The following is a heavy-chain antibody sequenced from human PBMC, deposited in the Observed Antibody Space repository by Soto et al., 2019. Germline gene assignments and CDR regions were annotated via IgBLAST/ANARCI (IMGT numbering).Heavy chain of an antibody. J-gene: IGHJ4*02. D-gene: IGHD2-8*02. CDR2: INHSGST. CDR1: GGPFSGYY. CDR3: ARDKITGLFDY. V-gene: IGHV4-34*01. Sequence: PSETLSLTCAVYGGPFSGYYWTWIRQPPGTGLEWIGEINHSGSTNYNPSLKSRVTISVDTSKNQFSLKLTSVTGADTAVYYCARDKITGLFDYWGQGTLVTVS.